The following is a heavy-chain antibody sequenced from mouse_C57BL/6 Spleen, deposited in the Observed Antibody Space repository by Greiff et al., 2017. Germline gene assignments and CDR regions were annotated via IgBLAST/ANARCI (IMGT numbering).Heavy chain of an antibody. D-gene: IGHD1-1*01. J-gene: IGHJ2*01. CDR3: ARKDYYGSLYYFDY. CDR2: IDPSDSYT. CDR1: GYTFTSYW. V-gene: IGHV1-69*01. Sequence: VKLQQPGAELVMPGASVKLSCKASGYTFTSYWMHWVKQRPGQGLEWIGEIDPSDSYTNYNQKFKGKSTLTVDKSSSTAYMQLSSLTSEDSAVYYCARKDYYGSLYYFDYWGQGTTLTVSS.